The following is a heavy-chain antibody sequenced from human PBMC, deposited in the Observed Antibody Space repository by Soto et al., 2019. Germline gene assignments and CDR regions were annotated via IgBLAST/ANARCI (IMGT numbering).Heavy chain of an antibody. V-gene: IGHV3-30-3*01. CDR1: GFTFSSYA. CDR2: ISYDGSNK. CDR3: ARDGKVRGTFDI. Sequence: QVQLVESGGGVVQPGRSLRLSCAASGFTFSSYAMHWVRQAPGKGLEWVAVISYDGSNKYYADSVKGRFTISRDNSKNTLYLQMNSLRAVDTAVYYCARDGKVRGTFDIWGQGTMVTVSS. J-gene: IGHJ3*02. D-gene: IGHD3-10*01.